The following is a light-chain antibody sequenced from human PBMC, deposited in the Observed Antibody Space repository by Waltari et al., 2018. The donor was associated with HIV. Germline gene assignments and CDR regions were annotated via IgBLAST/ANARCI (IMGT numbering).Light chain of an antibody. J-gene: IGLJ3*02. Sequence: QSVLAQPPSVSGAPGQRVTISCTGSSSNIGADYHVYWYQHLPGTAPKLLIYGNSNRPSGVPNRFSCSKSDTSASLAITGLQAEDEADYYCQSYDRSLSAWVFGGGTRLNVL. CDR1: SSNIGADYH. CDR3: QSYDRSLSAWV. V-gene: IGLV1-40*01. CDR2: GNS.